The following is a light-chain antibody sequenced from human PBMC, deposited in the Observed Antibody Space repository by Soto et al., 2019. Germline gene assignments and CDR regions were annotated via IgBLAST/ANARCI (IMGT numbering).Light chain of an antibody. Sequence: QSVLTQPPSVSGAPGQRVTISCTGSISNIGAGYDVHWYQQLPGTAPKLLIYGNSNRPSGVPDRFSGSKSGTSASLAITGVQADDEADSYCQSYDSSLTVFGGGTKVTVL. V-gene: IGLV1-40*01. J-gene: IGLJ2*01. CDR1: ISNIGAGYD. CDR3: QSYDSSLTV. CDR2: GNS.